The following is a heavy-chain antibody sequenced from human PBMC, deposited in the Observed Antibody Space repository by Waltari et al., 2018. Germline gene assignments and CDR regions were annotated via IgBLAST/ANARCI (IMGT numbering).Heavy chain of an antibody. Sequence: EVQVVESGGGLVKPGGALRLSCAASGFPFSTYNLNWVRQAPGMGLEWVSSFSTTTNYIYYADSVKGRFTISRDNAKISMYLQMNSLRAEDTAVYFCARGISGYMKDAFDIWGQGTMVTVSS. D-gene: IGHD5-12*01. CDR3: ARGISGYMKDAFDI. J-gene: IGHJ3*02. CDR1: GFPFSTYN. V-gene: IGHV3-21*06. CDR2: FSTTTNYI.